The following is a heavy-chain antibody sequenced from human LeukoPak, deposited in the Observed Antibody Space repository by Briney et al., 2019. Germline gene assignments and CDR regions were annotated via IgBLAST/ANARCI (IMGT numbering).Heavy chain of an antibody. V-gene: IGHV3-48*04. Sequence: PGGSLRLSCAASGFTFSSYSMNWVRQAPGKGLEWVSYISSSSSTIYYADSVKGRFTISRDNAKNSLYLQMNSLRAEDTAVYYCAREAKNYYYYYMDVWSKGTTVTISS. J-gene: IGHJ6*03. CDR2: ISSSSSTI. CDR1: GFTFSSYS. CDR3: AREAKNYYYYYMDV.